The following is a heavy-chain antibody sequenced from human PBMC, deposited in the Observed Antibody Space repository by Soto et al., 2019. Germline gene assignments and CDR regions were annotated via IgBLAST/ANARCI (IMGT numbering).Heavy chain of an antibody. Sequence: SETLSLTCTVSGGSISSGDYYWSWIRQPPGKGLEWIGYIYYSGSTYYNPSLKSRLTISVDTSKNQFSLKLSSVTAADTAVYYCARGAPMVRGNYYYGMDVWGQGTTVIVSS. J-gene: IGHJ6*02. CDR3: ARGAPMVRGNYYYGMDV. D-gene: IGHD3-10*01. V-gene: IGHV4-30-4*01. CDR1: GGSISSGDYY. CDR2: IYYSGST.